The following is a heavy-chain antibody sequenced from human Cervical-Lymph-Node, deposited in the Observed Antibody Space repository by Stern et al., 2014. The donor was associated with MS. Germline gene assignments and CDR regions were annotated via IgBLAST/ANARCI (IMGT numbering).Heavy chain of an antibody. J-gene: IGHJ4*02. CDR3: ARSDAERGISLDY. D-gene: IGHD2-15*01. CDR2: ISHDGNNK. CDR1: GFTFSSYA. V-gene: IGHV3-30*01. Sequence: VQLVESGGGGVQPGRSLRLSCAASGFTFSSYAMHWVRQAPGKGLEWVAVISHDGNNKNYADSVKGRFTISRDNSKNTLYLQMDSLRAEDTAVYYCARSDAERGISLDYWGQGTLVTVSS.